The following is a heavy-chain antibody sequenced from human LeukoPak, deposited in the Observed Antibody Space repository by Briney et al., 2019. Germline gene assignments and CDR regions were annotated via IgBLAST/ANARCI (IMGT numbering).Heavy chain of an antibody. V-gene: IGHV3-23*01. J-gene: IGHJ6*03. CDR2: FSFNGEST. CDR1: GFTFSSYA. D-gene: IGHD5-18*01. CDR3: AKGGYSNGRYYYYYMDV. Sequence: GSLRLSCAASGFTFSSYAMTWVRQAPGKGLEWVSSFSFNGESTYYADSAKGRFTISRDNSKNTLYLHMNSLRAEDTAVYYCAKGGYSNGRYYYYYMDVWGEGTTVTVSS.